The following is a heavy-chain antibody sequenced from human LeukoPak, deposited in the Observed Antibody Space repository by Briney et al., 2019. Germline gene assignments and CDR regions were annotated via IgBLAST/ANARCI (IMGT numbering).Heavy chain of an antibody. D-gene: IGHD4-17*01. Sequence: GGSLRLSCAASGFTFSRYAMSWVRQAPGKGLEWVSAISGSGGSTYYADSVKGRFTISRDNSKNTLYLQMNSLRAEDTAVYYCATVKYADGDPVGWFDPWGQGTLVTVSS. J-gene: IGHJ5*02. CDR3: ATVKYADGDPVGWFDP. V-gene: IGHV3-23*01. CDR2: ISGSGGST. CDR1: GFTFSRYA.